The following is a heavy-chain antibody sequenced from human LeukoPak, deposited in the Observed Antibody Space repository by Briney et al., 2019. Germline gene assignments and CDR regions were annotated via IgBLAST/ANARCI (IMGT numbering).Heavy chain of an antibody. V-gene: IGHV1-69*13. CDR3: ASGPMIMVTNS. CDR1: GGTFSSYA. CDR2: IIPIFGTA. Sequence: ASVKVSCKASGGTFSSYAISWVRQAPGQGLEWMGGIIPIFGTANYAQKFQGRVTITADESTSTAYMELSSLRSEDTAVYYCASGPMIMVTNSRGQGTLVTVSS. D-gene: IGHD5-18*01. J-gene: IGHJ5*01.